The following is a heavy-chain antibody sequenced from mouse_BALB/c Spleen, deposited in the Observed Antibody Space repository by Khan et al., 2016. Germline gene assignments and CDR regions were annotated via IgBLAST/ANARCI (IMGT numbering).Heavy chain of an antibody. D-gene: IGHD1-1*01. Sequence: EVQLQESGPSLVKLSQTLSLTCSVTGDSITSGYWNWIRKFPGNKLEYMGYISHSGSTYYNPSLKSRISITRDTSKNQSYLQFNSVTTEDNATYYCARGDGSTYVGGLDYWGHGTSVTVSA. V-gene: IGHV3-8*02. CDR1: GDSITSGY. J-gene: IGHJ4*01. CDR2: ISHSGST. CDR3: ARGDGSTYVGGLDY.